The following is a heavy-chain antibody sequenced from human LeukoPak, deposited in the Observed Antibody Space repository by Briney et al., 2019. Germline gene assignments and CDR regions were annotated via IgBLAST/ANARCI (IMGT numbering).Heavy chain of an antibody. CDR1: GFTVSSKY. Sequence: GGSLRLSCAASGFTVSSKYMSWVRQAPGKELEWVSVIYSGGSTYYADSVKGRFTISRDNSKNTLYLQMNSLRAEDTAVYYCARVSHNSDSSAVRELNWFDPWGQGTLVTVSS. CDR3: ARVSHNSDSSAVRELNWFDP. J-gene: IGHJ5*02. V-gene: IGHV3-66*01. CDR2: IYSGGST. D-gene: IGHD3-22*01.